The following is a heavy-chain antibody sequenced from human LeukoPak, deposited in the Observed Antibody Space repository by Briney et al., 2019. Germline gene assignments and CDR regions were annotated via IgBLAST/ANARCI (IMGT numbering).Heavy chain of an antibody. CDR1: GFTVSSNY. J-gene: IGHJ4*02. Sequence: GGSLRLSCAASGFTVSSNYMSWVRQAPGKGLEWVSVIYSGGSTYYADSVKGRFTISRDNSKNTLYLQMNSLRAEDTAVYYCAKISSGYGGFVADYWGQGTLVTVSS. V-gene: IGHV3-53*01. D-gene: IGHD3-22*01. CDR2: IYSGGST. CDR3: AKISSGYGGFVADY.